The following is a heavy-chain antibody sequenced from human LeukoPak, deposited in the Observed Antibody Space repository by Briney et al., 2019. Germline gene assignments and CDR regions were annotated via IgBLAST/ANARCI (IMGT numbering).Heavy chain of an antibody. CDR3: ARELPEGSWFDP. CDR2: IYSGGST. V-gene: IGHV3-66*01. Sequence: GGSLRLSCAASGFTFSSYSMNWVRQAPGKGLEWVSVIYSGGSTYYADSVKGRFTISRDNSKNTLYLQMNSLRAEDTAVYYCARELPEGSWFDPWGQGTLVTVSS. CDR1: GFTFSSYS. J-gene: IGHJ5*02. D-gene: IGHD3-10*01.